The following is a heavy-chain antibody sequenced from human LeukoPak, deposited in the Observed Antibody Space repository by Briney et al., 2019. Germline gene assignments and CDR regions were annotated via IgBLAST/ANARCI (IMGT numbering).Heavy chain of an antibody. D-gene: IGHD7-27*01. V-gene: IGHV1-18*01. CDR1: GYTFTSYG. CDR3: ARDGGPNWGGYYYYMDV. CDR2: ISAYNGNT. Sequence: ASVTVSCKASGYTFTSYGISWVRQAPGQGLEWMGWISAYNGNTNYAQKLQGRVTMTTDTSTSTAYMELRSLRSDDTAVYYCARDGGPNWGGYYYYMDVWGKGTTVTVSS. J-gene: IGHJ6*03.